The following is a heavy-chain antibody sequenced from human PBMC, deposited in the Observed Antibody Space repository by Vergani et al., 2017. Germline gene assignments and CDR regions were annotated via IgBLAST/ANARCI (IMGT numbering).Heavy chain of an antibody. J-gene: IGHJ6*02. CDR1: GYTFTSYY. V-gene: IGHV1-46*01. D-gene: IGHD3-10*01. Sequence: QVQLVQSGAEVKKPGASVKVSCKASGYTFTSYYMHWVRQGPGQGLEWRGIINPSGGSTSYAQKFHGRVTMTRNTSTSTVYMELSSLRSEDTAVYYCARRGGSGSYGYYYYGMDVWGQGTTVTVSS. CDR2: INPSGGST. CDR3: ARRGGSGSYGYYYYGMDV.